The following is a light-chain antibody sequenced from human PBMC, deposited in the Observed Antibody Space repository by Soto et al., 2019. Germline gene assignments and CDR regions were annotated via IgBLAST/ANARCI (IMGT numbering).Light chain of an antibody. V-gene: IGLV4-69*01. CDR3: QTWETGSVI. Sequence: QSVLTQSPSASASLGASVKLTCTLSSGHSSNAIAWHQQLPQKGPRYLMKVNNDGSHTKGAGIPDRFSGSSSGAERYLIISSLQSDDEADYYCQTWETGSVIFGGGTKLTVL. CDR2: VNNDGSH. J-gene: IGLJ2*01. CDR1: SGHSSNA.